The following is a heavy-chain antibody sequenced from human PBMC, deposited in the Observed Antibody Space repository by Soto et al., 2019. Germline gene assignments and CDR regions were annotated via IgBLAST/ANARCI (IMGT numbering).Heavy chain of an antibody. CDR2: INAGNGNT. CDR3: ARDHGIAARKGNYYYYGMDV. CDR1: GYTFTSYA. D-gene: IGHD6-6*01. Sequence: GASVKVSCKASGYTFTSYAMHWVRQAPGQRLEWMGWINAGNGNTKYSQKFQGRVTITRDTSASTAYMELSSLRSEDTAVYYCARDHGIAARKGNYYYYGMDVWGQGTTVTVSS. V-gene: IGHV1-3*01. J-gene: IGHJ6*02.